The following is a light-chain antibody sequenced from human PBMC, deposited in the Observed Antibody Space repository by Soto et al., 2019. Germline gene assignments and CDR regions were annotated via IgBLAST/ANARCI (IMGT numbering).Light chain of an antibody. V-gene: IGKV4-1*01. CDR3: QQYYTTPWA. CDR1: QSVLSSSNNKNY. Sequence: DIVMTQSPDSLAVSLGERATVKCKSSQSVLSSSNNKNYLAWYQHKEGQPPKLLIYWASTRESGVPDRFSGSGSETDFTLTISSLQAEDVAVYYCQQYYTTPWAFGQGTKVDI. J-gene: IGKJ1*01. CDR2: WAS.